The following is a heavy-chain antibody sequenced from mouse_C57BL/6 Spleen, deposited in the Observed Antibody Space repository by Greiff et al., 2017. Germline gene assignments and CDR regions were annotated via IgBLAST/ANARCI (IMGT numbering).Heavy chain of an antibody. D-gene: IGHD1-1*01. CDR2: IYPGDGDT. CDR1: GYAFSSSW. CDR3: AREGYYYGSPYAMDY. J-gene: IGHJ4*01. Sequence: QVQLKASGPELVKPGASVKISCKASGYAFSSSWMNWVKQRPGKGLEWIGRIYPGDGDTNYNGKFKGKATLTADKSSSTAYMQLSSLTSEDSAVYFCAREGYYYGSPYAMDYWGQGTSVTVSS. V-gene: IGHV1-82*01.